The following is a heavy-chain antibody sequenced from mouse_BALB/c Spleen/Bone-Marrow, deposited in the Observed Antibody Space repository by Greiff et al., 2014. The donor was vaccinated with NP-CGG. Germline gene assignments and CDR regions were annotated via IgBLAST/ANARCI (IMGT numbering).Heavy chain of an antibody. D-gene: IGHD2-3*01. V-gene: IGHV5-17*02. CDR3: ARSDGAMDY. CDR2: ISTGSSTI. Sequence: EVKFVESGGGLVQPGGSRKLSCAASGFTFSSFGMHWVRQAPEKGLEWVAYISTGSSTIYYADTVKGRFTISRDNPKNTLFLQMTSLRSEDTAMYYCARSDGAMDYWGQGTSVTVSS. CDR1: GFTFSSFG. J-gene: IGHJ4*01.